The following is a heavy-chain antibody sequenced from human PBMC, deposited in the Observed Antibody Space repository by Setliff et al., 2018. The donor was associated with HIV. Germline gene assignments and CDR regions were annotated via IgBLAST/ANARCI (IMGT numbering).Heavy chain of an antibody. J-gene: IGHJ6*03. CDR3: ARETYYYDNPQYYYYYIDV. CDR1: GGSISSGSYY. D-gene: IGHD3-22*01. CDR2: IYTSGST. Sequence: SETLSLTCTVSGGSISSGSYYWSWIRQPAGKGLEWIGRIYTSGSTNYNPSLKSRVTISVDTSKNQFSLKLRSVTAADTAVYYCARETYYYDNPQYYYYYIDVWGKGTTVHRLL. V-gene: IGHV4-61*02.